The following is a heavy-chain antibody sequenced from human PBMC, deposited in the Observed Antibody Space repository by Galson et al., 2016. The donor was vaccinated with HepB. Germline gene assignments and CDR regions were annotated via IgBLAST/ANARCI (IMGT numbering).Heavy chain of an antibody. CDR3: ARESATTGWFDP. CDR2: IYHSGES. J-gene: IGHJ5*02. V-gene: IGHV4-39*07. CDR1: GASISSSTYY. Sequence: SETLSLTCTVSGASISSSTYYWDWIRQPPGKGREWIGSIYHSGESYYNPSLRSRVTISVDTSKNQFSLNMNSVTAADTAVDYCARESATTGWFDPWGQGTLVTVSS. D-gene: IGHD2-8*02.